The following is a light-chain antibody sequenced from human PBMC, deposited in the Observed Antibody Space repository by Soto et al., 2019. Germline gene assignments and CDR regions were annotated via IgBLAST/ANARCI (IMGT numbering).Light chain of an antibody. CDR2: EGS. J-gene: IGLJ2*01. CDR1: SSDIV. Sequence: QSVLTQPASVSRSPGQSITISCTGTSSDIVSWYQQHPGKAPKLIIYEGSKRPSGVSNRFSGSKSGNTASLTISGLQAEDEADYYCCSYAGSSTLVFGGGTKLTVL. CDR3: CSYAGSSTLV. V-gene: IGLV2-23*01.